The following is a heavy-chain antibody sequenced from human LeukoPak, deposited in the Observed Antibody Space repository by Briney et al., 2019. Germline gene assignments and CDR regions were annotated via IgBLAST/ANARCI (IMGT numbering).Heavy chain of an antibody. CDR2: IYPDGRA. CDR3: ATLKGWYGEGCFDY. Sequence: GGSLRLSCAASGVTVSTIYMGWVRQAPGKGLDWVSVIYPDGRAYYAESVKGRFTIYRDSSENTLFLQMNSLRAEDTAVYYCATLKGWYGEGCFDYWGQGTLVTVSS. J-gene: IGHJ4*02. CDR1: GVTVSTIY. D-gene: IGHD3-10*01. V-gene: IGHV3-53*01.